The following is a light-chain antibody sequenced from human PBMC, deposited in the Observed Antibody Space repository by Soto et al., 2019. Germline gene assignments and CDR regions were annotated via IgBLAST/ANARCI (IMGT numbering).Light chain of an antibody. Sequence: QSVLTQPPSASGTPGQRVTISRSGSSSNIGSNTVNWYQQLPGTAPKLVIYNNHQRPSGVPDRFSGSKSGTSASLAISGLQSDDESDYYCAAWDDSLNAWLFGGGTKLTVL. CDR2: NNH. CDR3: AAWDDSLNAWL. CDR1: SSNIGSNT. J-gene: IGLJ3*02. V-gene: IGLV1-44*01.